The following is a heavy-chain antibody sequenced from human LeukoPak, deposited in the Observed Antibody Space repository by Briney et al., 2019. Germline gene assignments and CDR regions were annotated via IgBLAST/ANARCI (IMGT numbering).Heavy chain of an antibody. CDR1: GSTFSNYA. D-gene: IGHD1-7*01. Sequence: GRSLRPSCATFGSTFSNYAMNWARQPPGKGLEWVSGISASGDSPYYADSVKGRFTISRDNSKNTLYLQMNSLRAEDTAVYYCAKVCNWNYQLSDYWGQGTLVTVSS. V-gene: IGHV3-23*01. CDR2: ISASGDSP. J-gene: IGHJ4*02. CDR3: AKVCNWNYQLSDY.